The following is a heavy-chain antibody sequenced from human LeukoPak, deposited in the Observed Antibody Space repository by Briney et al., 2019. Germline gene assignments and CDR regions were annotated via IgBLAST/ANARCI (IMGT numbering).Heavy chain of an antibody. J-gene: IGHJ6*03. CDR2: MNPNSGNT. V-gene: IGHV1-8*01. CDR1: GYTFTSYD. D-gene: IGHD2-2*01. CDR3: AGAESGWIVVVPAADYYYYYYYMDV. Sequence: ASVKVSCKASGYTFTSYDINWVRQATGQGLEWMGWMNPNSGNTGYAQKFQGRVTMTRNTSISTAYMELSSLRSEDTAVYYCAGAESGWIVVVPAADYYYYYYYMDVWGKGTTVTVSS.